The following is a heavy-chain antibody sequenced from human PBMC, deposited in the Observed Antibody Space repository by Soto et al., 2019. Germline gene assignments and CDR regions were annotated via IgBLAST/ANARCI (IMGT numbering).Heavy chain of an antibody. J-gene: IGHJ4*02. D-gene: IGHD3-22*01. V-gene: IGHV3-48*02. CDR3: ARGPSSFYYDSSAYQSLFDY. Sequence: GGSLRLSCAASGFSFSRYSMNWVRQAPGKGLQWISYISSSSSTIYYIDSVKARFAISRDNAMNSLYLQMNSLRDEDSAIYYCARGPSSFYYDSSAYQSLFDYWGQGALVTV. CDR2: ISSSSSTI. CDR1: GFSFSRYS.